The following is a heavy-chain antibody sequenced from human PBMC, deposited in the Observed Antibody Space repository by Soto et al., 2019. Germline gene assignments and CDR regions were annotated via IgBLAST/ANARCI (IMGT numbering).Heavy chain of an antibody. CDR1: GGTFSTYA. CDR2: IIPMFGTA. J-gene: IGHJ4*02. CDR3: ATGIQLWLRRINNGYSG. D-gene: IGHD5-18*01. V-gene: IGHV1-69*12. Sequence: QVQLVQSGAEVKKPESSVKVSCKAPGGTFSTYAISWVRQAPGQGLEWMGGIIPMFGTANYAQRVQDRVTITAEESTNTVYMELRSLRSEDTAVYFCATGIQLWLRRINNGYSGWGQGTLVTVSS.